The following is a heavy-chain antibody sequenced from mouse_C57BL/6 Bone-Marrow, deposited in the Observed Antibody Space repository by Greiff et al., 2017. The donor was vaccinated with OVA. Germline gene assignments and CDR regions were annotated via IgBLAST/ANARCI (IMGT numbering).Heavy chain of an antibody. V-gene: IGHV1-69*01. CDR1: GYTFTSYW. CDR2: IDPSDSYT. D-gene: IGHD2-3*01. CDR3: ARERDDGYHWYFDV. J-gene: IGHJ1*03. Sequence: QVQLKQPGAELVMPGASVKLSCKASGYTFTSYWMHWVKQRPGQGLEWIGEIDPSDSYTNYNQKFKGKSTLTVDKSSSTAYMQLSSLTSEDSAVYYCARERDDGYHWYFDVWGTGTTVTVSS.